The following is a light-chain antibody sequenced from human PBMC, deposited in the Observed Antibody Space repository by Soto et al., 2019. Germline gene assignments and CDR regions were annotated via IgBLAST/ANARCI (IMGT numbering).Light chain of an antibody. Sequence: DIQLTQSPSFLSASVGDRVTITCRASQDISRYLAWYQQKAGKAPKLLIYAASTLQKGVPSRFSGSGSGTEFPLTISSLQPDDFATYYCQQLNTYPLFTFGPGTEVDI. V-gene: IGKV1-9*01. CDR3: QQLNTYPLFT. J-gene: IGKJ3*01. CDR1: QDISRY. CDR2: AAS.